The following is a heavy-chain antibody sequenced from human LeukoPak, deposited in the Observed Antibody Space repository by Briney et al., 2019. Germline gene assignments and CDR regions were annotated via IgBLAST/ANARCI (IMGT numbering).Heavy chain of an antibody. Sequence: PSETLSLTCSVSGGSISSSGYYWGWIRQPPGKGLEWIGSIYYSGSTYYNPSLKSRVTISVDTSKNQFSLKLSSVTAADAAVYYCASPPLAARMDVWGKGTTVTVSS. V-gene: IGHV4-39*01. CDR2: IYYSGST. CDR1: GGSISSSGYY. J-gene: IGHJ6*03. CDR3: ASPPLAARMDV. D-gene: IGHD6-6*01.